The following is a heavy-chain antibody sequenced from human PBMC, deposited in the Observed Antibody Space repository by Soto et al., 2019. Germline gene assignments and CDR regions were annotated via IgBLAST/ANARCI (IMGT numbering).Heavy chain of an antibody. Sequence: PETLSLTCTVSGGSISSSSYYWGWIRQPPGKGLEWIGSIYYSGSTYYNPSLKSRVTISVDTSKNQFSLKLSSVTAADTAVYYCARVQWLAIFDYWGQGTLVTVSS. CDR3: ARVQWLAIFDY. CDR2: IYYSGST. D-gene: IGHD6-19*01. CDR1: GGSISSSSYY. V-gene: IGHV4-39*01. J-gene: IGHJ4*02.